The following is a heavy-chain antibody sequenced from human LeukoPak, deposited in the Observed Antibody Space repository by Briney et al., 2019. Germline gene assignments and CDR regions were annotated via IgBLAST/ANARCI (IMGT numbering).Heavy chain of an antibody. CDR3: AKSLLTTATGTGRAFDI. V-gene: IGHV3-74*01. Sequence: GGSLRLSCEASGFTFSNTWMHWFRQAPGKALVWVSRINTDGSTTYADSVKGRFTISRDNSKNTLYLQMNSLRAEDSAEYYCAKSLLTTATGTGRAFDIWGQGTMVTVSA. D-gene: IGHD1-1*01. CDR1: GFTFSNTW. CDR2: INTDGST. J-gene: IGHJ3*02.